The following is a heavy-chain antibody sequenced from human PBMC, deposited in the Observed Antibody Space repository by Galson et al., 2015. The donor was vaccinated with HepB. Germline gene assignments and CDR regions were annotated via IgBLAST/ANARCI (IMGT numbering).Heavy chain of an antibody. J-gene: IGHJ6*02. CDR2: ISSSSSYI. D-gene: IGHD4-17*01. CDR3: ARGRGGDYGDYRGYYYGMDV. V-gene: IGHV3-21*01. Sequence: SLRLSCAASGFTFSSYGMHWVRQAPGKGLEWVSSISSSSSYIYYADSVTGRFTISRDNAKNSLYLQMNSLRAEDTAVYYCARGRGGDYGDYRGYYYGMDVWGQGTTVTVSS. CDR1: GFTFSSYG.